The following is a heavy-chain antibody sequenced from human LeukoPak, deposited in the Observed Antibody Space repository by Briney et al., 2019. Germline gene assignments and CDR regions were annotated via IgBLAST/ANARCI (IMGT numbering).Heavy chain of an antibody. Sequence: ASVKVSCKASGYTFTNFDINWVRQASGQGLEWVGWMNPNNGNAGYAQKLQGRVTLTRDTSITTAFMELSRLRSDDTAVYYCASRSRGYSYGILDAFDIWGQGTMVTVSS. CDR2: MNPNNGNA. J-gene: IGHJ3*02. D-gene: IGHD5-18*01. CDR1: GYTFTNFD. V-gene: IGHV1-8*01. CDR3: ASRSRGYSYGILDAFDI.